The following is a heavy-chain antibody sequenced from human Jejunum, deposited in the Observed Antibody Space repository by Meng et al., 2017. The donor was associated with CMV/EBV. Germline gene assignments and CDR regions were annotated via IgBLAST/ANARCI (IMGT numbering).Heavy chain of an antibody. J-gene: IGHJ3*01. CDR2: IRDSGANT. D-gene: IGHD6-19*01. Sequence: SSNYMSWVSQDPGKGLEWVSAIRDSGANTYYAGSVTGRFTISRDNSHNTLYLQMHSLRAEDTAVYYCARALGLGAVMPNYDAFDLWGQGTVVTVSS. CDR1: SSNY. CDR3: ARALGLGAVMPNYDAFDL. V-gene: IGHV3-23*01.